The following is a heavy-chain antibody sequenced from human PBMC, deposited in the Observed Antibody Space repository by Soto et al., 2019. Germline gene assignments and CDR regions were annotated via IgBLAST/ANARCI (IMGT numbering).Heavy chain of an antibody. CDR2: IYYSGST. D-gene: IGHD1-26*01. Sequence: PSETLSLTCTVSGGSVSSGSYYWSWIRQPPGKGLEWIGYIYYSGSTNYNPSLKSRVTISVDTSKNQFSLKLSSVTAADTAVYYCASVVGATSAPDYWGQGTLVTVSS. CDR1: GGSVSSGSYY. V-gene: IGHV4-61*01. CDR3: ASVVGATSAPDY. J-gene: IGHJ4*02.